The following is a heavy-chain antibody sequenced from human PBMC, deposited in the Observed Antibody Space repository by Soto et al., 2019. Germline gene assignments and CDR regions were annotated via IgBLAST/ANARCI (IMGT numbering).Heavy chain of an antibody. Sequence: SVKVSCKASGGAFSSYAISWVRQAPGQGFEWMGGIIPIFGTANYAQKFQGRVTITADESTSTAYMELSSLRSEDTAVYYCARALCISTSCLNYYFDYWGQGTLVTVSS. D-gene: IGHD2-2*01. CDR2: IIPIFGTA. CDR3: ARALCISTSCLNYYFDY. V-gene: IGHV1-69*13. CDR1: GGAFSSYA. J-gene: IGHJ4*02.